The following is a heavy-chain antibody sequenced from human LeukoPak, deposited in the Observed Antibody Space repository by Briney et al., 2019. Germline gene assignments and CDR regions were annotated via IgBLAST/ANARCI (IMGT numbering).Heavy chain of an antibody. J-gene: IGHJ4*02. CDR3: ARARYYYGSGSYPSALIPYFDY. D-gene: IGHD3-10*01. Sequence: SQTLSLTCAVYGGSFSGYYWSWIRQPPGKGLEWIGEINHSGSTNYNPSLKSRVTISVDTSKNQFSLKLSSVTAADTAAYYCARARYYYGSGSYPSALIPYFDYWGQGTLVTVSS. CDR1: GGSFSGYY. CDR2: INHSGST. V-gene: IGHV4-34*01.